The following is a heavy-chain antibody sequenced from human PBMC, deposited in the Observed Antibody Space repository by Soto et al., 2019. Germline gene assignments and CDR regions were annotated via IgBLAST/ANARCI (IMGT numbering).Heavy chain of an antibody. V-gene: IGHV3-30*18. J-gene: IGHJ4*02. CDR2: ILYDGSKE. D-gene: IGHD2-21*01. Sequence: FRQAPGKGQEWVARILYDGSKEYYADPVKGRFTISRDNSKNTLYLQMDRLRVEDTAVYFCAKGLALMADHWGQGTPVTVSS. CDR3: AKGLALMADH.